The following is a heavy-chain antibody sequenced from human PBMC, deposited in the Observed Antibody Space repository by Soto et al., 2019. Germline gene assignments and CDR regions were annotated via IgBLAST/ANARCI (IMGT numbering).Heavy chain of an antibody. Sequence: GGSLRLSCAASGFTFSSYAMSWVRQAPGKGLEWVSAISGSGGSTYYADSVKGRFTISRDNSKNTLYLQMNSLRAEDTAVDYCAKGMTDYGDYYYYYGMDVWGQGTTVTVSS. J-gene: IGHJ6*02. CDR2: ISGSGGST. V-gene: IGHV3-23*01. D-gene: IGHD4-17*01. CDR3: AKGMTDYGDYYYYYGMDV. CDR1: GFTFSSYA.